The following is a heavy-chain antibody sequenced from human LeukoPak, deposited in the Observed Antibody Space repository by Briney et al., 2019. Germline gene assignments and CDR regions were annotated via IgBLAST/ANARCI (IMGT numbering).Heavy chain of an antibody. D-gene: IGHD1-26*01. Sequence: GGSLRLSCVGSGFVFSNAWMTWVRQAPGKGLEWVSAISGSGGSTYYADSVKGRFTISRDNSKNTLYLQMNSLRAEDTAVYYCAKVPPDSGSYYVDYWGQGTLVTVSS. CDR3: AKVPPDSGSYYVDY. CDR2: ISGSGGST. V-gene: IGHV3-23*01. J-gene: IGHJ4*02. CDR1: GFVFSNAW.